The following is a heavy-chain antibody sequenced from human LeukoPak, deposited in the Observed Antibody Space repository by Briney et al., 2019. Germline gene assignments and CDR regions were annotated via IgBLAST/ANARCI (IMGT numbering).Heavy chain of an antibody. Sequence: ASGPGLVKPSQTLSLTCTVSGGSISSGGYYWSWIRQPPGKGLEWIGYIYYSGSTNYNPSLKSRVTISVDTSKNQFSLKLSSVTAADTAVYYCARLVVVPAADRRFDPWGQGTLVTVSS. CDR3: ARLVVVPAADRRFDP. CDR2: IYYSGST. V-gene: IGHV4-61*08. J-gene: IGHJ5*02. CDR1: GGSISSGGYY. D-gene: IGHD2-2*01.